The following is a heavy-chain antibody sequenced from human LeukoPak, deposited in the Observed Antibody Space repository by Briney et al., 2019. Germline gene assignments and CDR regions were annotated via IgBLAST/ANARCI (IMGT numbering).Heavy chain of an antibody. J-gene: IGHJ4*02. D-gene: IGHD5-18*01. Sequence: SGGSLRLFCAASGFMFSSYAMTWVRQAPGKGLEWVSAIGGSGAGTYYADSVKGRFTISRDNSRNTLYLQMNSLRVEDTAVYYCAKNGGDSYGTGHFDYWGQGTLVTVSS. CDR1: GFMFSSYA. CDR3: AKNGGDSYGTGHFDY. V-gene: IGHV3-23*01. CDR2: IGGSGAGT.